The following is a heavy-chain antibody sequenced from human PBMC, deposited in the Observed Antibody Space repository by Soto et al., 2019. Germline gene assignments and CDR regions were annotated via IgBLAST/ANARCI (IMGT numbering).Heavy chain of an antibody. V-gene: IGHV1-18*01. D-gene: IGHD3-10*01. CDR3: ATASTMVRGAIFYYYYGMDV. Sequence: ASVKVSCKASGYTFTSYGISWVRQAPGQGLEWMGWISAYNGNTNYAQKLQGRVTMTTDTSTSTAYMELSSLRSEDTAVYYCATASTMVRGAIFYYYYGMDVWGQGTTVTVSS. J-gene: IGHJ6*02. CDR2: ISAYNGNT. CDR1: GYTFTSYG.